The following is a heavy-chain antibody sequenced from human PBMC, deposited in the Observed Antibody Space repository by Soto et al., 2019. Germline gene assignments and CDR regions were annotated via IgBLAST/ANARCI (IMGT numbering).Heavy chain of an antibody. V-gene: IGHV4-34*01. CDR1: GGSFSGYY. CDR2: INHSGST. J-gene: IGHJ6*02. CDR3: ARDSGWYRYYYYGMDV. D-gene: IGHD6-19*01. Sequence: PSETLSLTCAVYGGSFSGYYWSWIRRPPGKGLEWIGEINHSGSTNYNPSLKSRVTISVDTSKNQFSLKLSSVTAADTAVYYCARDSGWYRYYYYGMDVWGQGTTVTVSS.